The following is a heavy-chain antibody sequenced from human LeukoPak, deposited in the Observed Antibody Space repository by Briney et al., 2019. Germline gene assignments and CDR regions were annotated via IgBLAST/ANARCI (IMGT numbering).Heavy chain of an antibody. CDR2: ISSSSSYI. V-gene: IGHV3-21*01. CDR3: AREHSSGWYDYYYYMDV. Sequence: GGSLRLSCAASGFTFSSYSMNWVRQAPGKGLEWVSSISSSSSYIYYADSVKGRFTISRDNAKNSLYLQMNSLRAEDTAVYYCAREHSSGWYDYYYYMDVWGKGTTVTASS. CDR1: GFTFSSYS. J-gene: IGHJ6*03. D-gene: IGHD6-19*01.